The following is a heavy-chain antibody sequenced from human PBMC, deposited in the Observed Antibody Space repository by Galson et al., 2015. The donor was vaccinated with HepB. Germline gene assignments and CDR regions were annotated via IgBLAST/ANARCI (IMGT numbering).Heavy chain of an antibody. D-gene: IGHD3-22*01. CDR3: ARVIYPYYDGYYFDY. J-gene: IGHJ4*02. CDR2: ISYDGSNK. V-gene: IGHV3-30-3*01. Sequence: SLRLSCAASGFTFSSYAMHWVRHAPGKGLEWVAVISYDGSNKYYADSVKGRFTISRDNSKNTLYLQMNSLRAEDTAVYYCARVIYPYYDGYYFDYWGQGTLVTVSS. CDR1: GFTFSSYA.